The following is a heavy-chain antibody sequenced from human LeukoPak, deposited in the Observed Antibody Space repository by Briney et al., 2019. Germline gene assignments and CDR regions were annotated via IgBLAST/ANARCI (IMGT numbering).Heavy chain of an antibody. CDR1: GGTFSSYA. J-gene: IGHJ4*02. CDR2: IILILGIA. Sequence: ASVKVSCKASGGTFSSYAFRWVRQAPGQGLEWMGRIILILGIANYAQKFQGRGTITADKATSTAYMDLSSLRSEDTAVYYCARSSGGDFDHFDYWGQGTLVTVSS. D-gene: IGHD4-17*01. CDR3: ARSSGGDFDHFDY. V-gene: IGHV1-69*04.